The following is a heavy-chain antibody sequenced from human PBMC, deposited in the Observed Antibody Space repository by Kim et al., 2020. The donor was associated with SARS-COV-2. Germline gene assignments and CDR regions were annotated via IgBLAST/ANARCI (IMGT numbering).Heavy chain of an antibody. CDR3: TRDPPGPQVK. Sequence: GGSLRLSCTTSGFTFGDYKMAWVRQAPGRGLEWVALIRSRANGGTTEYAASVKGRFTIARDDSKSIVYLQMNSLMIEDTAVYFCTRDPPGPQVKWGQGTLVTVSS. CDR2: IRSRANGGTT. V-gene: IGHV3-49*04. CDR1: GFTFGDYK. J-gene: IGHJ4*02.